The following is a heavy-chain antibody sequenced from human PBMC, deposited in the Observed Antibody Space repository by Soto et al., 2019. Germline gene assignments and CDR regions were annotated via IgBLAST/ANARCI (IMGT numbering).Heavy chain of an antibody. CDR3: SRGLITGSHYSGGWYYFDS. Sequence: QVQLQQSGAGLLKPSETLSLTCAVYVESFSGYIWTWIRQTPGKGLQWIGQITHSGSASYNPSLNSRVTISVHTSNSQFSLELSSVTAADTALYYCSRGLITGSHYSGGWYYFDSWGQGTQVTVSS. CDR2: ITHSGSA. V-gene: IGHV4-34*01. CDR1: VESFSGYI. D-gene: IGHD6-19*01. J-gene: IGHJ4*02.